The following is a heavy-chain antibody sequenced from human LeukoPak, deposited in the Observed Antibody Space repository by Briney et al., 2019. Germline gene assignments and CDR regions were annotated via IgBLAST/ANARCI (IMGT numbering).Heavy chain of an antibody. J-gene: IGHJ5*02. Sequence: PGGSLRLSCAASGFTFSSYGMHWVRQAPGKGLEWVAFIRYDGSNKYYADSVKGRFTISRDNSKNTLYLQMNSLRAEDTAVYYCANFVGYCSSTSCQGGFDPWGQGTLVTVSS. D-gene: IGHD2-2*01. CDR3: ANFVGYCSSTSCQGGFDP. CDR1: GFTFSSYG. V-gene: IGHV3-30*02. CDR2: IRYDGSNK.